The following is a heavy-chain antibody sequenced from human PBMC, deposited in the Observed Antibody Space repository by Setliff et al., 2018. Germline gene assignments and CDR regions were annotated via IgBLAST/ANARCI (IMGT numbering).Heavy chain of an antibody. Sequence: SETLSLTCTVSGGSISSGSHYWSWIRHPAGKGLEWIGRVYTNGGSDYNPFLKSRVSISLDTSKNQFSLKLISVTAADTAVYYCARANKKLDYYYYYYMDVWGKGTTVTVSS. CDR1: GGSISSGSHY. V-gene: IGHV4-61*02. J-gene: IGHJ6*03. D-gene: IGHD1-1*01. CDR2: VYTNGGS. CDR3: ARANKKLDYYYYYYMDV.